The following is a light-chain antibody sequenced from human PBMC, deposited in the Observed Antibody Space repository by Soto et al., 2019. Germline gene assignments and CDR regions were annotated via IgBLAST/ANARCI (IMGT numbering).Light chain of an antibody. CDR1: QSVSSSY. Sequence: EIVLTQSPGTLSLSPGERATLSCRASQSVSSSYLAWYQQKPGQAPRLLIYGASSRATGIPDRFSGSGSGKDFTLTISRLEPEDFAVYYCQQHGSSTEMYTFGQGTKLEIK. CDR3: QQHGSSTEMYT. J-gene: IGKJ2*01. CDR2: GAS. V-gene: IGKV3-20*01.